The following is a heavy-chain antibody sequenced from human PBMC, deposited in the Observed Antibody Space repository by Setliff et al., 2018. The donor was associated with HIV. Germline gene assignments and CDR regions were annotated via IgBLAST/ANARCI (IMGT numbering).Heavy chain of an antibody. CDR2: VSHTGST. CDR3: ARRQSYYDILNGRAFDALDI. J-gene: IGHJ3*02. D-gene: IGHD3-9*01. CDR1: GGSLSGYY. V-gene: IGHV4-34*01. Sequence: PSETLSLTCAVYGGSLSGYYWRWIRQPPGKGLEWIGDVSHTGSTNYNPSLKSRITISADTPKNQFSLKLRFVTAADTAVYSCARRQSYYDILNGRAFDALDIWGQGTKVTVSS.